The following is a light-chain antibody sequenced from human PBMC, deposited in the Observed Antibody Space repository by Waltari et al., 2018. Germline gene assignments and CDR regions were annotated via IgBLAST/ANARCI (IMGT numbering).Light chain of an antibody. Sequence: QSALTQPPSASGSPGQSVTISCTGTSSDVGGYNYVSWYQQHPGKAPKLMIYEVSKRPSGLTDRFSGSKSGNTASLTVSGLQAEDEADYYCSSYAGSNNFVFGGGTKLTVL. CDR2: EVS. CDR1: SSDVGGYNY. J-gene: IGLJ2*01. V-gene: IGLV2-8*01. CDR3: SSYAGSNNFV.